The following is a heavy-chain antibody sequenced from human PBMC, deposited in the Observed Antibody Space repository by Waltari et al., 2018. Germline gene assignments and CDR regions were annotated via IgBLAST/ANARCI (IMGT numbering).Heavy chain of an antibody. CDR2: INPNSGGT. Sequence: QVQLVQSGAEVKKPGASVKVSCKASGYTFTGYYMHWVRQDPGQGLEWMGWINPNSGGTNYAQKFQGRVTMTRDTSISTAYMELSRLRSDDTAVYYCARVGIVDWKHGGLDPWGQGTLVTVSS. J-gene: IGHJ5*02. D-gene: IGHD1-26*01. V-gene: IGHV1-2*02. CDR3: ARVGIVDWKHGGLDP. CDR1: GYTFTGYY.